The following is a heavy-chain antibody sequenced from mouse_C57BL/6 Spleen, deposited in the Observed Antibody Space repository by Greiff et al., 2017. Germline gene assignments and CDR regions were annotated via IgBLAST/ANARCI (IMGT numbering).Heavy chain of an antibody. V-gene: IGHV5-17*01. CDR2: ISSGSSTI. D-gene: IGHD3-2*02. CDR1: GFTFSDYG. J-gene: IGHJ4*01. CDR3: ARTAQATYAMDY. Sequence: EVKLQESGGGLVKPGGSLKLSCAASGFTFSDYGMHWVRQAPEKGLEWVAYISSGSSTIYYADTVKGRFTISRDNAKNTLFLQMTSLRSEDTAMYYCARTAQATYAMDYWGQGTSVTVSS.